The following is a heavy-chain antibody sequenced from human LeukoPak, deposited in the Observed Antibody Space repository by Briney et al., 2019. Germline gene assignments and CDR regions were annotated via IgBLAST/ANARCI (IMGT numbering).Heavy chain of an antibody. CDR2: ISYDGSNK. D-gene: IGHD4-23*01. V-gene: IGHV3-30-3*02. J-gene: IGHJ6*02. CDR1: GFTFSSYA. Sequence: GGSLRLSCAASGFTFSSYAMHWVRQAPGKGLEWVAVISYDGSNKYYADSVKGRFTISRDNSKNTLYLQMNSLRAEDTAVYYCAKYGGNSPYYYGMDVWGQGTTVTVSS. CDR3: AKYGGNSPYYYGMDV.